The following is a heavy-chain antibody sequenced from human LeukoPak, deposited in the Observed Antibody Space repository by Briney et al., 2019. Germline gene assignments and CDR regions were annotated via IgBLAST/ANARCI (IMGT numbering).Heavy chain of an antibody. J-gene: IGHJ5*02. CDR1: GFTLSSHG. CDR3: AKEVAVARGWFDH. CDR2: IRYDGSNK. Sequence: GGSLRLSCAASGFTLSSHGMHWVRQAPGKGLEWVAFIRYDGSNKYYADSVKGRFTISRDNSKNTLYLQMNSLRAEDTAVYYCAKEVAVARGWFDHWGQGTLVTVSS. D-gene: IGHD6-19*01. V-gene: IGHV3-30*02.